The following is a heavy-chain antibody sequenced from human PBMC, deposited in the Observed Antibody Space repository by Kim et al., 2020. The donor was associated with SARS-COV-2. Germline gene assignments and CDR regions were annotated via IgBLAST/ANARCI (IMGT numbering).Heavy chain of an antibody. Sequence: GGSLRLSCAASGFTFSDHYMDWVRQAPGKGLEWLGRTRNKRNKYTTEYAASVKGRFTMSRDEAENSVYLQMNSLKTEDTAVYCCGRIGSHDYYGIDV. D-gene: IGHD3-10*01. CDR3: GRIGSHDYYGIDV. V-gene: IGHV3-72*01. CDR2: TRNKRNKYTT. CDR1: GFTFSDHY. J-gene: IGHJ6*01.